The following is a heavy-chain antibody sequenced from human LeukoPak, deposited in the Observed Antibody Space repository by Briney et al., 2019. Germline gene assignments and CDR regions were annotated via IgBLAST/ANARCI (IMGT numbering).Heavy chain of an antibody. V-gene: IGHV4-4*07. D-gene: IGHD3-9*01. CDR2: IYTSGST. J-gene: IGHJ5*02. CDR1: GGSISSYY. CDR3: ARDGEPILTGNYNCFDP. Sequence: SETLSLTCTVSGGSISSYYWSWIRQPAGKGLEWIGRIYTSGSTNYNPCLKSRVTMSVDTSKNQSTLKLSSVTAADTAVYYCARDGEPILTGNYNCFDPWGKGTLVTVSS.